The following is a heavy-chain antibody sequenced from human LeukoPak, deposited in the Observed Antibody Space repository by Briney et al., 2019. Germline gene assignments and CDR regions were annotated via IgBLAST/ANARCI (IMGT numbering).Heavy chain of an antibody. CDR3: ARDGGDSSHQLDY. V-gene: IGHV3-53*01. CDR2: IYSGGST. CDR1: GFTVSSNY. Sequence: PGGSLRLSCAASGFTVSSNYVSWVRQAPGKGLEWVSVIYSGGSTYYADSVKGRFTISRDNSKNTLYLQMNSLRAEDTAVYYCARDGGDSSHQLDYWGQGTLVTVSS. J-gene: IGHJ4*02. D-gene: IGHD3-16*01.